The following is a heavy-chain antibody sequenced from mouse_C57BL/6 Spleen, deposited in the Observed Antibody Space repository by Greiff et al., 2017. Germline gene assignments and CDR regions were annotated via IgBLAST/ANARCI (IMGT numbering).Heavy chain of an antibody. CDR3: ARHEGLTGTYWFAY. D-gene: IGHD4-1*01. CDR1: GFTFSSYG. CDR2: ISSGGSYT. Sequence: EVKLMESGGDLVKPGGSLKLSCAASGFTFSSYGMSWVRQTPDKRLEWVATISSGGSYTYYPDSVKGRFTIARDNAKNTLYLQMSSLKSEDTAMYYCARHEGLTGTYWFAYWGQGTLVTVSA. V-gene: IGHV5-6*01. J-gene: IGHJ3*01.